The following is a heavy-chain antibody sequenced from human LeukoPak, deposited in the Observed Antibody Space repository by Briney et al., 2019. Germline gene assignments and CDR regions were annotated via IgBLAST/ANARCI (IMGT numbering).Heavy chain of an antibody. J-gene: IGHJ4*02. D-gene: IGHD4-17*01. CDR2: ISGNSDTI. V-gene: IGHV3-48*02. CDR3: ARDKYGDYVFDY. Sequence: GGSLRLSCAASGSTFSSYGMNWVRQAPGKGLEWVTDISGNSDTINYADSVKGRFTISRDTAKNSLYLQMNSLRDEDTAVYYCARDKYGDYVFDYWGQGTLVTVSS. CDR1: GSTFSSYG.